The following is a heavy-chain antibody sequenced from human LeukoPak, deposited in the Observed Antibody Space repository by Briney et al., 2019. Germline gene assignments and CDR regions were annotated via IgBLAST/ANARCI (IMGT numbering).Heavy chain of an antibody. J-gene: IGHJ6*03. CDR2: MNPNSGNT. Sequence: ASVKVSCKASGYTFTSYDINWVRQATGQGLEWMGWMNPNSGNTGYAQKFQGRVTMTRNTSISTAYMELSSLRSEGTAVYYCARGRIAAAAQYYYYYMDVWGKGTTVTVSS. D-gene: IGHD6-13*01. V-gene: IGHV1-8*01. CDR3: ARGRIAAAAQYYYYYMDV. CDR1: GYTFTSYD.